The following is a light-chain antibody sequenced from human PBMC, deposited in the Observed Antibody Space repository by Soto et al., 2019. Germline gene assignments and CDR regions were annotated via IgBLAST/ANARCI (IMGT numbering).Light chain of an antibody. V-gene: IGKV3-20*01. CDR3: QLYGSSPFT. CDR2: GGS. J-gene: IGKJ3*01. Sequence: EIVLTQSPGTLSLSPGERATLSCRASQSVSSSYLAWYQQKPGQAPRLLIYGGSSRATGIPARFSGSGSGTDFTLTINRLEPEDFAVYYCQLYGSSPFTFGPGTKVDNK. CDR1: QSVSSSY.